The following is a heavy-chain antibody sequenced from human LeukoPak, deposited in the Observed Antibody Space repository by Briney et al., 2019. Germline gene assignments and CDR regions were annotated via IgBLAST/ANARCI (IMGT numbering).Heavy chain of an antibody. CDR3: ATYTHWVAGDV. CDR2: MNQDGSEK. CDR1: GFTFGDYA. J-gene: IGHJ6*02. V-gene: IGHV3-7*01. Sequence: PGGSLRLSCTASGFTFGDYAMRWFRQAPGKGLEWVANMNQDGSEKDYVDSVKGRFTISRDNARNSLYLQMSSLRAEDTAVYYCATYTHWVAGDVWGQGTTVTVSS. D-gene: IGHD3-16*01.